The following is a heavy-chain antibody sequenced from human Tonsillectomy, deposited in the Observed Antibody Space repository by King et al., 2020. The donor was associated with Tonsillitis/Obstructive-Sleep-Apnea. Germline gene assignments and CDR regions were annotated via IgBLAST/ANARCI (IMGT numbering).Heavy chain of an antibody. V-gene: IGHV4-34*01. Sequence: VQLQQWGAGLLKPSETLSLTCAVYGGSFSTYYWSWIRQDPGKGLEWIGEINHSGNTNYNPSLKSRVTISLDTSKNQFSLKLSSVTAADTAVYYCGSSGFVTAFDIWGQGTMVTVSS. CDR2: INHSGNT. CDR3: GSSGFVTAFDI. J-gene: IGHJ3*02. D-gene: IGHD3-16*01. CDR1: GGSFSTYY.